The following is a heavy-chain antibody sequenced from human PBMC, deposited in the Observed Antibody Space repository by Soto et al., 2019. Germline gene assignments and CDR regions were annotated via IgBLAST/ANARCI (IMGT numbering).Heavy chain of an antibody. CDR2: IFYNGDT. V-gene: IGHV4-30-4*01. CDR3: AREGRLQSIDY. CDR1: GGSISNPDHY. J-gene: IGHJ4*02. Sequence: SETLSLTCTVSGGSISNPDHYWSWIRQPPGKGLGWIGSIFYNGDTSYNPSLESRLSISVDTSKNQFSLSLSSVTASDTAVYFCAREGRLQSIDYWGQGTLVTVSS. D-gene: IGHD4-4*01.